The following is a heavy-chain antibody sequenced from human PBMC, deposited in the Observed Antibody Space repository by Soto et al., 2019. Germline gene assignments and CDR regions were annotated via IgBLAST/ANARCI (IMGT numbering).Heavy chain of an antibody. CDR1: GYTFTSYG. Sequence: ASVKVSCKASGYTFTSYGISWVRHSPGQWLEWIVWICAYTGNTNFAQRLQGRVTMTTDTSTSTAYMELRSLRSGDTAEYYCARDPASTPSITIFGVGTGSIVSYAFDIWGQGTMVTV. J-gene: IGHJ3*02. D-gene: IGHD3-3*01. V-gene: IGHV1-18*01. CDR2: ICAYTGNT. CDR3: ARDPASTPSITIFGVGTGSIVSYAFDI.